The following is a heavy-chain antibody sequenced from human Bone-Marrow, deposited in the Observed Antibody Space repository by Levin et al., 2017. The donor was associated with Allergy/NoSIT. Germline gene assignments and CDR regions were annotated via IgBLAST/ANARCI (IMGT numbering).Heavy chain of an antibody. CDR1: GFTFDNYG. D-gene: IGHD5-18*01. CDR3: ARGDSNLYWYFDV. Sequence: GGSLRLSCAVSGFTFDNYGMSWVRQAPGKGLEWVSGINWNGGVTEYAESLKGRVTISRDNAKNSLFLQVNSLTAEDTGVYYCARGDSNLYWYFDVWGRGTLVTVSS. CDR2: INWNGGVT. J-gene: IGHJ2*01. V-gene: IGHV3-20*04.